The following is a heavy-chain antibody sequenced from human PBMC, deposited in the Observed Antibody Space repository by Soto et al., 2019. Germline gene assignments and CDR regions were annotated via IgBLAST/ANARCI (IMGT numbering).Heavy chain of an antibody. V-gene: IGHV5-10-1*01. Sequence: PGESLKISCKGSGYSFAGYWIPWVRQKPGKGLDWMGRIDPGDSYPSYSTSFRGYLTISVTMSIASLLMQWSSLMTSDTAMYYAARQFYGADSGSNFQYYFDYWGPGSPVTVSS. J-gene: IGHJ4*02. CDR3: ARQFYGADSGSNFQYYFDY. CDR2: IDPGDSYP. D-gene: IGHD2-2*01. CDR1: GYSFAGYW.